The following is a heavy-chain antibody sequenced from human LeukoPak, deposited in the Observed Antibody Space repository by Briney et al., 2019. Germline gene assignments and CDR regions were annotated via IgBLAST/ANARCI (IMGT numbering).Heavy chain of an antibody. CDR3: ARGRPTRWEASNWFDP. J-gene: IGHJ5*02. D-gene: IGHD1-26*01. Sequence: SETLSLTCTVSGGSISSSSYYWGWIRQPPGKGLEWIGSIYYSGSTNYNPSLKSRVTISVDTSKNQFSLKLSSVTAADTAVYYCARGRPTRWEASNWFDPWGQGTLVTVSS. CDR1: GGSISSSSYY. CDR2: IYYSGST. V-gene: IGHV4-39*07.